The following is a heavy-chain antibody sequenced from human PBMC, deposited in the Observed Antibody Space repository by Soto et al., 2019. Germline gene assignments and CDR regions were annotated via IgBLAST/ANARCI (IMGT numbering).Heavy chain of an antibody. J-gene: IGHJ4*02. CDR3: ARGLRVGATTGVRRSY. D-gene: IGHD1-26*01. CDR1: GGSFSGYY. Sequence: QVQLQQWGAGLLKPSETLSLTCAVYGGSFSGYYWSWIRQPPGKGLEWIGEINHSGSTNYNPSLKGRVTISGDTSKNQFSLKLRSVTAADTAVYYCARGLRVGATTGVRRSYWGQGTLVTVSS. V-gene: IGHV4-34*01. CDR2: INHSGST.